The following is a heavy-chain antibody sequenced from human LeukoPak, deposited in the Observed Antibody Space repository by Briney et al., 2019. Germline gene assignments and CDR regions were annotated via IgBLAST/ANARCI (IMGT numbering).Heavy chain of an antibody. J-gene: IGHJ4*02. D-gene: IGHD5-12*01. V-gene: IGHV4-34*01. Sequence: SETLSLTCALYGESLSTYYWSWIRQTPGKGLEWIGEINHIGSTNYNPSLKSRVTMSVDTSKKHFSMNLTSVTAADTAVYYCAREPTSGREPTSGRPLDYWGQGTLVTVSS. CDR2: INHIGST. CDR1: GESLSTYY. CDR3: AREPTSGREPTSGRPLDY.